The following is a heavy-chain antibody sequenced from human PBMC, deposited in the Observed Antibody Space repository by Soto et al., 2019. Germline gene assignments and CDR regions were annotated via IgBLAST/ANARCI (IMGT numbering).Heavy chain of an antibody. D-gene: IGHD2-2*01. CDR3: ARVARYCSSTSCYNYYYYGMDV. V-gene: IGHV4-34*01. CDR1: GGSFSGYY. CDR2: INHSGST. Sequence: PSETLSLTCAVYGGSFSGYYWSWIRQPPGKGLEWIGEINHSGSTNYNPSLKSRVTISVDTSKNQFSLKLSSVTAADTAVYYCARVARYCSSTSCYNYYYYGMDVWGQGTTVT. J-gene: IGHJ6*02.